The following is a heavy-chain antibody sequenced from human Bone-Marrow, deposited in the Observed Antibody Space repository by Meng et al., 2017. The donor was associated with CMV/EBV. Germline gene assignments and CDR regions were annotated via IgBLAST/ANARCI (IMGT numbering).Heavy chain of an antibody. CDR3: ARDGIPSRDDAFDI. D-gene: IGHD1-14*01. V-gene: IGHV3-21*01. CDR2: ISSSSSYI. J-gene: IGHJ3*02. Sequence: GESLKISCAASGFTFSSYSMNWVRQAPGKGLEWVSSISSSSSYIYYADSVKGRFTITRDNAKNSLYLQMNSLSAEDTAVYYCARDGIPSRDDAFDIWGQGTMVTVSS. CDR1: GFTFSSYS.